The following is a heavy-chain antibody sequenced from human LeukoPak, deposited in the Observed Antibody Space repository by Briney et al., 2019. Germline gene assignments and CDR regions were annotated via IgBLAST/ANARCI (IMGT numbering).Heavy chain of an antibody. J-gene: IGHJ4*02. Sequence: SETLSLTCSVSGGSLSGSNSYWAWIRQSPGQGLEWIGSIDLGGRSHYNPSLNSRLTISADTSKNHFYLYLNSLTAADTAVYFCARDTEGRGAYCPNGLCHLFDQWGQGILVTVST. CDR3: ARDTEGRGAYCPNGLCHLFDQ. CDR2: IDLGGRS. D-gene: IGHD2-8*01. CDR1: GGSLSGSNSY. V-gene: IGHV4-39*07.